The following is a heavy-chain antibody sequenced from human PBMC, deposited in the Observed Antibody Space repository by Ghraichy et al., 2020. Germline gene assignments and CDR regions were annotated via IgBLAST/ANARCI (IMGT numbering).Heavy chain of an antibody. Sequence: SETLSLTCTVSGGSISSSSYYWGWIRQPPGKGLEWIGSIYYSGSTYYNPSLKSRVTISVDTSKNQFSLKLSSVTAADTAVYYCARHPPSFKIAANAWYFDYWGQGTLVTVSS. D-gene: IGHD6-6*01. CDR2: IYYSGST. CDR3: ARHPPSFKIAANAWYFDY. J-gene: IGHJ4*02. V-gene: IGHV4-39*01. CDR1: GGSISSSSYY.